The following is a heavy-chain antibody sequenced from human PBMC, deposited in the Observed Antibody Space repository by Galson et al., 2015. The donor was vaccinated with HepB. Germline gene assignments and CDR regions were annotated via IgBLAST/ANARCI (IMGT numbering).Heavy chain of an antibody. J-gene: IGHJ3*01. V-gene: IGHV3-15*01. Sequence: SLRLSCAASGFTFSPAWMSWVRPTPGMGLEWVGRIKSSVVSETPDYASSVTGRFLLSRDDSNNTLYLQMNSLKNEDTGIYYCSWDHLDVFDFWGQGTMVTVSS. CDR2: IKSSVVSETP. CDR1: GFTFSPAW. CDR3: SWDHLDVFDF. D-gene: IGHD1-26*01.